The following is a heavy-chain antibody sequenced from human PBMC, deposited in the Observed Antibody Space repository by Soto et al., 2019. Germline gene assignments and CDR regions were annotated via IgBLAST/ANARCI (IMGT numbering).Heavy chain of an antibody. CDR1: GFTFSSYA. CDR2: ISGSGGST. Sequence: GGSLRLSCAASGFTFSSYAMSWVRQAPGKGLEWVSAISGSGGSTYYADSVKGRFTISRDNSKNTLYLQMNSLRAEDTAVYYCAKDXWQQLVGYYFXYWGQGTLVXVSS. D-gene: IGHD6-13*01. J-gene: IGHJ4*02. CDR3: AKDXWQQLVGYYFXY. V-gene: IGHV3-23*01.